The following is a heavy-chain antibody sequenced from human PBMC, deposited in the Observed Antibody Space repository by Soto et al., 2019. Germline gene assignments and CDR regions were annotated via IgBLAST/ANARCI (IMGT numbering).Heavy chain of an antibody. Sequence: LGESLKISCKGSGYSFTNYWISWVRQMPGKGLEWMGRIDPSDSYTTYSPSFQGHVTISADRSISTASLQWSSLKASDTAMYYCARHAVTATLTGGLDVWGQGTTVTVSS. CDR1: GYSFTNYW. D-gene: IGHD2-21*02. J-gene: IGHJ6*02. V-gene: IGHV5-10-1*01. CDR3: ARHAVTATLTGGLDV. CDR2: IDPSDSYT.